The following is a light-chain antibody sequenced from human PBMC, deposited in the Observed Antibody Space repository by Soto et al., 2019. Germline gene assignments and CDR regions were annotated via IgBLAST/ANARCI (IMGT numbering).Light chain of an antibody. J-gene: IGKJ1*01. CDR1: QSISNW. Sequence: DIPMTQSPSTLSASVGDRVTITCRASQSISNWLAWYQQKPGKAPNLLIYDASSLESGVPSRFSGSRSGTEFTLTISSLQPDDFATYYCQHYKSYPWTFGQGTKVEIK. CDR2: DAS. CDR3: QHYKSYPWT. V-gene: IGKV1-5*01.